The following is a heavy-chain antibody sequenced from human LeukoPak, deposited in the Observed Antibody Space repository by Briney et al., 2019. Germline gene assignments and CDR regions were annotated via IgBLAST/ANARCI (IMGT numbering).Heavy chain of an antibody. D-gene: IGHD3-22*01. CDR3: AKGASSAWLLYWFDP. Sequence: PGGSLRLSCAASGFPSPSGLSFNNYAMAWVRQAPGQGLQWVSGISGSGASTYYSESVQGRFTISTDNSKNTLYLQMNNLRAEDTALYYCAKGASSAWLLYWFDPWGQGTLVTVSP. CDR2: ISGSGAST. V-gene: IGHV3-23*01. J-gene: IGHJ5*02. CDR1: GFPSPSGLSFNNYA.